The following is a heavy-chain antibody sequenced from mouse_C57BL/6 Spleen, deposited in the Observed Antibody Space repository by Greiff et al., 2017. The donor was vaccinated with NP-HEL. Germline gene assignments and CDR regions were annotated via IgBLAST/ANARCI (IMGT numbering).Heavy chain of an antibody. D-gene: IGHD1-1*01. J-gene: IGHJ2*01. CDR3: TREYYGFDY. CDR2: ISSGGDYI. V-gene: IGHV5-9-1*02. Sequence: EVMLVESGEGLVKPGGSLKLSCAASGFTFSSYAMSWVRQTPEKRLEWVAYISSGGDYIYYADTVKGRFTSSRDNARNTLYLQMSSLKSEDTAMYYCTREYYGFDYWGQGTTLTVSS. CDR1: GFTFSSYA.